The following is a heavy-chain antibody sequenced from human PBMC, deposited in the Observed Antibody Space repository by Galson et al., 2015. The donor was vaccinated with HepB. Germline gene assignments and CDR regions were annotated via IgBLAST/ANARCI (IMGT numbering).Heavy chain of an antibody. CDR2: ITPIFDAP. J-gene: IGHJ4*02. CDR1: GGAFSSFS. CDR3: ATELWGGWFATFDS. D-gene: IGHD6-19*01. Sequence: SVKVSCKASGGAFSSFSISWVRQAPGQGLEWMGGITPIFDAPQYAQKFQDRVSITADKSTSTAYMERCTLASKDTAVYYCATELWGGWFATFDSWGQGTLVTVSS. V-gene: IGHV1-69*06.